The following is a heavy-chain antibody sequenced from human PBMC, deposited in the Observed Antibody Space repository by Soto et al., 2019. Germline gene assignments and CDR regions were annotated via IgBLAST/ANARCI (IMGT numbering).Heavy chain of an antibody. V-gene: IGHV4-31*03. CDR1: GGSISSGGYY. CDR2: IYYSGST. CDR3: ARQRDGYNYRYFDY. Sequence: PSETLSLTCTISGGSISSGGYYWSWIRQHPGKGLEWIGYIYYSGSTYYNPSLKSRVTISVDTSKNQFSLKLRSVTAADTAVYYCARQRDGYNYRYFDYWGQGTLVTVPS. D-gene: IGHD5-12*01. J-gene: IGHJ4*02.